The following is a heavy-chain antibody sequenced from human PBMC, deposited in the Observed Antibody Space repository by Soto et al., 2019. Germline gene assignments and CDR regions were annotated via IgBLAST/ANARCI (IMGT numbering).Heavy chain of an antibody. V-gene: IGHV5-51*01. CDR3: ARCAVGATKGGYWYFDL. Sequence: GESLKISCKGSGYSFTSYWIGWVRQMPGKGLEWMGIIYPGDSDTRYSPSFQGQVTISADKSISTAYLQWSSLKASDTAMYYCARCAVGATKGGYWYFDLWGRGTLVTVSS. D-gene: IGHD1-26*01. CDR2: IYPGDSDT. J-gene: IGHJ2*01. CDR1: GYSFTSYW.